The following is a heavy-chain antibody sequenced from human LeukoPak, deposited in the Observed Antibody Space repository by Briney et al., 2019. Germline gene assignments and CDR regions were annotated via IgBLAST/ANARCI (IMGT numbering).Heavy chain of an antibody. V-gene: IGHV4-34*01. CDR2: INHSGST. CDR1: GGSFSGYY. D-gene: IGHD6-13*01. CDR3: ARGRNGYSSSWYFGGAALVY. Sequence: SETLSLTCAVYGGSFSGYYWSSIRQPPGKGLEWIGEINHSGSTNYNPSLKSRVTISVDTSKNQFSLKLSSVTAGDTAVYYCARGRNGYSSSWYFGGAALVYWGQGTLVTVSS. J-gene: IGHJ4*02.